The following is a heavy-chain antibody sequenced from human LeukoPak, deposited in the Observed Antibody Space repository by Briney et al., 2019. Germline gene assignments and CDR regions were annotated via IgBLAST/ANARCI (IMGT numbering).Heavy chain of an antibody. J-gene: IGHJ4*02. CDR1: GFTFSSYG. CDR3: ARVPLEYDREDY. Sequence: GRSLRLSCAASGFTFSSYGMHWVRQAPGKGLEWVAVIWYDGSNKYYADSVKGRFTISRDNSKNTLYLQMGSLRAEDMAVYYCARVPLEYDREDYWGQGTLVTVSS. CDR2: IWYDGSNK. V-gene: IGHV3-33*01. D-gene: IGHD3-22*01.